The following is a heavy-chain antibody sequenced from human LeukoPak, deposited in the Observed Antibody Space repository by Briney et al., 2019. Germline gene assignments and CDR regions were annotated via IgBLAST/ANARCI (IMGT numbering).Heavy chain of an antibody. J-gene: IGHJ4*02. CDR3: ARQGSGSSYYYYTFPY. CDR2: INHSGNT. D-gene: IGHD1-26*01. V-gene: IGHV4-34*01. Sequence: SETLSLTCAVSGGSLSGYYWSWIRQPPGKGLEWIGEINHSGNTNYNPSLKSRVTMSVDTSKNHFYLKLSSVTAADTAVYYCARQGSGSSYYYYTFPYWGQGTLVTVSS. CDR1: GGSLSGYY.